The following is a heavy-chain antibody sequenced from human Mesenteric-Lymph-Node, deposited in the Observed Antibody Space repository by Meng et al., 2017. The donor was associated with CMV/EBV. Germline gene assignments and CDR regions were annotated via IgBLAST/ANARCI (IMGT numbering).Heavy chain of an antibody. CDR1: DSISRGDYY. J-gene: IGHJ3*02. Sequence: DSISRGDYYWSWIRQHPGKGLEWIGYIYSSGSTYYNPSLKSRVTISVDTSKNHFSLRLSSVTAADTAVYYCAKGSPGPIGADAFDIWGQGTMVTVS. CDR2: IYSSGST. V-gene: IGHV4-31*02. CDR3: AKGSPGPIGADAFDI. D-gene: IGHD3-10*01.